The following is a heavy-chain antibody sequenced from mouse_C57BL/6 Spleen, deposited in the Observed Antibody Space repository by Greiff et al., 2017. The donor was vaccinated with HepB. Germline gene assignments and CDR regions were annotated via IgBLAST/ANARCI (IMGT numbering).Heavy chain of an antibody. CDR3: ARARTGTEYYFDY. V-gene: IGHV5-4*03. CDR1: GFTFSSYA. Sequence: DVMLVESGGGLVKPGGSLKLSCAASGFTFSSYAMSWVRQTPEKRLEWVATISDGGSYTYYPDNVKGRFTISRDNAKNNLYLQMSHLKSEDTAMYYCARARTGTEYYFDYWGQGTTLTVSS. CDR2: ISDGGSYT. J-gene: IGHJ2*01. D-gene: IGHD4-1*01.